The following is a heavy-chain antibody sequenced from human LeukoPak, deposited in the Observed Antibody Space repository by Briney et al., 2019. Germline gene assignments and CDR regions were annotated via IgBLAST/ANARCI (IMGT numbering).Heavy chain of an antibody. V-gene: IGHV4-34*01. Sequence: SETLSLTCAVYGGSFSGYYWSWIRQPPGKGLEWIGEINHSGSTNYNPSLKSRVTISVDTSKNQFSLKLSSVTAADTAVYYCARERGYGGTFDYWGQGTLVTVSS. D-gene: IGHD4-23*01. CDR3: ARERGYGGTFDY. CDR1: GGSFSGYY. J-gene: IGHJ4*02. CDR2: INHSGST.